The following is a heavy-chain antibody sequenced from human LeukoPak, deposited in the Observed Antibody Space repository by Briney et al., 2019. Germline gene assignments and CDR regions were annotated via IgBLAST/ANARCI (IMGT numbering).Heavy chain of an antibody. CDR2: IRSKASSYAT. Sequence: GGSLRLSCAASGFTFGGSAMHWGRQASGKGLEWVGRIRSKASSYATAYAASVKGRFTISRDDSKNTAYLQMNSLKTEDTAVYYCTRPRTYTSIPYDDWYFDLWGRGTLVTVSS. D-gene: IGHD3-16*01. V-gene: IGHV3-73*01. J-gene: IGHJ2*01. CDR3: TRPRTYTSIPYDDWYFDL. CDR1: GFTFGGSA.